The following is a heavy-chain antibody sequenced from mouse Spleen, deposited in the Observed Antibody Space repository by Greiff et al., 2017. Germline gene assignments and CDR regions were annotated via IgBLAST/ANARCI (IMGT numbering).Heavy chain of an antibody. D-gene: IGHD2-12*01. CDR2: IWSDGST. CDR1: GFSFTSYG. J-gene: IGHJ4*01. V-gene: IGHV2-6-1*01. CDR3: ARHELRRNYAMDY. Sequence: VQRVESGPGLVAPSQSLSITCTISGFSFTSYGVHWVRQPPGKGLEWLVVIWSDGSTTYNSALKSRLSISKDNSKSQVFLKMNSLQTDDTAMYYCARHELRRNYAMDYWGQGTSVTVSS.